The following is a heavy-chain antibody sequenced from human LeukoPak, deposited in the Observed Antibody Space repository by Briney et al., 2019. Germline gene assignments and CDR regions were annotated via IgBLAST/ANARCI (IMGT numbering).Heavy chain of an antibody. Sequence: SETLSLTCTVSGYSISSGYYWGWIRQPPGKGLEWIGSIYHSGSTYYNPSLKSRVTISVDTSKNQFSLKLSSVTAADMAVYYCASRQRVRGPRNWFDPWGQGTLVTVSS. J-gene: IGHJ5*02. CDR1: GYSISSGYY. CDR3: ASRQRVRGPRNWFDP. D-gene: IGHD3-10*01. CDR2: IYHSGST. V-gene: IGHV4-38-2*02.